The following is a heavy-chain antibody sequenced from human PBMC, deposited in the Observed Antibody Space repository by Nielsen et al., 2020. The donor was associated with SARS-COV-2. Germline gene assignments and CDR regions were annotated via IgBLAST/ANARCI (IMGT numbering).Heavy chain of an antibody. V-gene: IGHV4-34*01. CDR3: ARAGALVAVADFRRKNYYYMDV. D-gene: IGHD5-12*01. Sequence: SETLSLTCAVSGGSFRGHYWTWIRQTPGKGLEWLGEINHSGGINYNPSLSSRLTLSVDPSKNQFSLKLASVTAADTAVYYCARAGALVAVADFRRKNYYYMDVWGKGTTVTVSS. J-gene: IGHJ6*03. CDR1: GGSFRGHY. CDR2: INHSGGI.